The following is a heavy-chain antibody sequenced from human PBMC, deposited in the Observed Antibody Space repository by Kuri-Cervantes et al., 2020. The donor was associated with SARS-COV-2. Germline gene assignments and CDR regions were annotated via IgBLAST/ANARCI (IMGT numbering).Heavy chain of an antibody. CDR3: ARGFAVTTTINYYYYGMDV. D-gene: IGHD4-11*01. V-gene: IGHV1-69*04. Sequence: SVKVSCKVSGGTFSSYAISWVRQAPGQGLEWMGRIIPILGIANYAQKVQGRVTITADKSTSTAYMELSSLRSEDTAVYYCARGFAVTTTINYYYYGMDVWGQGTTVTVSS. CDR1: GGTFSSYA. CDR2: IIPILGIA. J-gene: IGHJ6*02.